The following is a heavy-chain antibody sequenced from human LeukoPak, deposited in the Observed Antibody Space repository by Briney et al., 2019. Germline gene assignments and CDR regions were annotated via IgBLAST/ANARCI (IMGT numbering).Heavy chain of an antibody. Sequence: GGSLRLSCAASGFTFSGSAMHWVRHAPGKGLVWVSRINSDGSSTSYADSVKGRFTISRDNAKNTLYLQMNSLRAEDTAVYYCARDEGWLLGVIDYWGQGTLVTVSS. CDR2: INSDGSST. D-gene: IGHD3-22*01. J-gene: IGHJ4*02. V-gene: IGHV3-74*01. CDR3: ARDEGWLLGVIDY. CDR1: GFTFSGSA.